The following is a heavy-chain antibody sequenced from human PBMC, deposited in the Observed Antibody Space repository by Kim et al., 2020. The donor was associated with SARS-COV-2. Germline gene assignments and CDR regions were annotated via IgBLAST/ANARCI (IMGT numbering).Heavy chain of an antibody. CDR2: IWFDGSHK. CDR1: GFSFSNYG. D-gene: IGHD2-15*01. V-gene: IGHV3-33*01. J-gene: IGHJ6*01. Sequence: GGSLRLSCEASGFSFSNYGLHWVRQAPGKGLEWVAVIWFDGSHKYYADSVKGRLTISRDNSKDTLYLQMSSLRAEDTAVYYCARDIARIPLTPGYYYYG. CDR3: ARDIARIPLTPGYYYYG.